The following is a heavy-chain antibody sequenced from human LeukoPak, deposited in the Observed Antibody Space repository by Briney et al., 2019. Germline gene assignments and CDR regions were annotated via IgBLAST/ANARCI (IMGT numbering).Heavy chain of an antibody. CDR2: IYYSGST. Sequence: PSETLSLTCTVSGGSISSSSYYWGWIRQPPGKGLEWIGSIYYSGSTYYNPSLKSRVTISVDTSKNQFSLKLSSVTAADTAVYYCTTPFTMVRGVPFDYWGRGTLVTVSS. J-gene: IGHJ4*02. V-gene: IGHV4-39*01. D-gene: IGHD3-10*01. CDR3: TTPFTMVRGVPFDY. CDR1: GGSISSSSYY.